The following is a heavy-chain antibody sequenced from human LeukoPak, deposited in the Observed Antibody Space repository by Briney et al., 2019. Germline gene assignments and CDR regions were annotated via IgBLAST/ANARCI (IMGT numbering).Heavy chain of an antibody. V-gene: IGHV3-11*04. D-gene: IGHD6-13*01. CDR2: ISFSSSSI. J-gene: IGHJ4*02. CDR3: ASYIGYSSNWPLFDY. Sequence: PGGSLRLSCTASGFTFSDYYMSWIRQAPGKGLEWVSYISFSSSSIYYADSVKGRFTISRDNAKNSLYLQMNSLRVEDTAVYYCASYIGYSSNWPLFDYWGQGTLVTVSS. CDR1: GFTFSDYY.